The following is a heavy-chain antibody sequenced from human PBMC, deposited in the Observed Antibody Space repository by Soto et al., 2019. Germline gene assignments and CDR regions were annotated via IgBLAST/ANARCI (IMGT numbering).Heavy chain of an antibody. CDR3: AYRNWDHCSDHNCYVFDF. J-gene: IGHJ4*02. D-gene: IGHD2-15*01. CDR1: GFIFSDFV. Sequence: PGGSLRLSCAASGFIFSDFVMTWVRQIPGKGLEWVSGISGWGGSTYYADSVKGRFTISRDNAKNTLYLQMNTLRAEDTAIYYCAYRNWDHCSDHNCYVFDFWGQGTLVTVSS. CDR2: ISGWGGST. V-gene: IGHV3-23*01.